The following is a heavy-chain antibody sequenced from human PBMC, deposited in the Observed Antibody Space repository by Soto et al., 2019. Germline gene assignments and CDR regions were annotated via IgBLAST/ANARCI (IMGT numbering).Heavy chain of an antibody. CDR1: CGPISSSSYD. CDR2: IYYSGST. CDR3: ARHSSRGYYYDSSGPHPTDY. D-gene: IGHD3-22*01. Sequence: SETLSLTCTVSCGPISSSSYDWGWIRQPPGKGLEWIGSIYYSGSTYYNPSLKSRVTISVDTSKNQFSLKLSAVTAADTAVYYCARHSSRGYYYDSSGPHPTDYWGQGTLVTVSS. J-gene: IGHJ4*02. V-gene: IGHV4-39*01.